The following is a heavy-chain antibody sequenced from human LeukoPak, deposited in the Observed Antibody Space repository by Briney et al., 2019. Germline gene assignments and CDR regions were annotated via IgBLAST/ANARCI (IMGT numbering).Heavy chain of an antibody. D-gene: IGHD6-13*01. CDR3: ARDPYSSSWYLDYYYYGMDV. CDR2: IKQDGSEK. Sequence: GGSLRLSCAASGFTFSRYWMSWVREAPGKGLERVVHIKQDGSEKYYVDSVKGRFTISRDNAKNSLYLQMNSLRAEDTAVYYCARDPYSSSWYLDYYYYGMDVWGQGTTVTVSS. J-gene: IGHJ6*02. V-gene: IGHV3-7*01. CDR1: GFTFSRYW.